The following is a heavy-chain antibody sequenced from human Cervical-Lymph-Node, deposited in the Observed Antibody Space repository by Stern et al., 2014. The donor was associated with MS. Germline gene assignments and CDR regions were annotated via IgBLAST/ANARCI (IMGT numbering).Heavy chain of an antibody. CDR3: ASVAQLWRSWFDP. J-gene: IGHJ5*02. CDR2: IVLFHSTA. D-gene: IGHD5-18*01. V-gene: IGHV1-69*06. Sequence: QVQLGQSGAEVKRPGASVKVSCKASGVTVNRYVISWVRQAPGQVLEWGGGIVLFHSTANYAQKFQDRVTISADKITNTTYLELRSLRSEDTAVYYCASVAQLWRSWFDPWGQGTLVTVSS. CDR1: GVTVNRYV.